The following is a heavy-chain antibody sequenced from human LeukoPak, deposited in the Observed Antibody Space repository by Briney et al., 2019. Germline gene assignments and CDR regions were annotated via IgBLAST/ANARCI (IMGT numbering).Heavy chain of an antibody. J-gene: IGHJ6*03. Sequence: ASVKVSCKASGYTFTSYDINWVRQATGQGLEWMGWMNPNSGNTGYAQKFQGRVTITRNASISTAYMELSSLRSEDTAVYYCARGLATVTTLYYYYMDVWGKGTTVTVSS. V-gene: IGHV1-8*03. CDR3: ARGLATVTTLYYYYMDV. CDR1: GYTFTSYD. CDR2: MNPNSGNT. D-gene: IGHD4-11*01.